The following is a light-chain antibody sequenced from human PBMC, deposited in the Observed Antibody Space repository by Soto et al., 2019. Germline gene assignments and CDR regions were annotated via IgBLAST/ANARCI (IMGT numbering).Light chain of an antibody. CDR2: AAS. Sequence: DIQMTQSPSSLSESVRDRVTITCRASQSIHIFLNWYQQKPGKAPNLLIYAASNLQSGVPSRFSGSGSGTDFTLTISSLQPEDFATYSFNQSYNXPVTCGKGTKV. J-gene: IGKJ1*01. CDR1: QSIHIF. V-gene: IGKV1-39*01. CDR3: NQSYNXPVT.